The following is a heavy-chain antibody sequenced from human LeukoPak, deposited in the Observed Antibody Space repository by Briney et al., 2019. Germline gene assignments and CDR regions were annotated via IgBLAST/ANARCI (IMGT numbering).Heavy chain of an antibody. J-gene: IGHJ4*01. V-gene: IGHV3-23*01. CDR1: GGSISSGGYY. D-gene: IGHD3-10*01. Sequence: LSLTCTVSGGSISSGGYYWSWVRQDPGKGLEWVSTIIGSAANTYYADSVKGRFTISRDDSKNTVYLQMNSLRAEDTAVYSCAKYTSGTSYRGLDQWGHGTLVTVSS. CDR2: IIGSAANT. CDR3: AKYTSGTSYRGLDQ.